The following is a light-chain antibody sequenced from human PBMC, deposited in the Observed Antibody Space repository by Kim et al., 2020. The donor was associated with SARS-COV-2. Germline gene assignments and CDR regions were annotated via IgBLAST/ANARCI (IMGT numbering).Light chain of an antibody. CDR1: QSISSY. CDR2: AAS. J-gene: IGKJ1*01. V-gene: IGKV1-39*01. Sequence: ASVGDRVTIPCRASQSISSYLNWYQQKPGKVPKLLIHAASSLQSGVPSRFSRSGSGTDFTLTISSLQPEDFATYYCQQSYDIPRTFGQGTKVDIK. CDR3: QQSYDIPRT.